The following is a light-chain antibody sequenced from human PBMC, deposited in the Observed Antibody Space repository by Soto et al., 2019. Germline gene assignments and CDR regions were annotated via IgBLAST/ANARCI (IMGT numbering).Light chain of an antibody. Sequence: DIQMTQSPSSLSASVGDRVTITCRASQSISDFLNWYQQKPGKAPKLLIYAASSLQSGVPSRFSGGGSGTDFTLTISSLQPEDFATYYCQQTYITHPITFGQGTRLEIK. V-gene: IGKV1-39*01. J-gene: IGKJ5*01. CDR2: AAS. CDR1: QSISDF. CDR3: QQTYITHPIT.